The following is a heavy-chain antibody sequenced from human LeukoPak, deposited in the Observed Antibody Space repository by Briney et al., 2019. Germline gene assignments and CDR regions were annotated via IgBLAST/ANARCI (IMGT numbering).Heavy chain of an antibody. V-gene: IGHV1-2*02. J-gene: IGHJ3*02. CDR2: IYPNSGGT. CDR3: ARVEGYCTTTSCQQTNAFDI. D-gene: IGHD2-2*01. CDR1: GYTFTGYY. Sequence: ASVKVSCKASGYTFTGYYMHWVRQAPGQGLEWMGWIYPNSGGTNYAQKFQARVTMTRDTSISVAYMELSRLRSDDTAVYYCARVEGYCTTTSCQQTNAFDIWGQGTMVTVSS.